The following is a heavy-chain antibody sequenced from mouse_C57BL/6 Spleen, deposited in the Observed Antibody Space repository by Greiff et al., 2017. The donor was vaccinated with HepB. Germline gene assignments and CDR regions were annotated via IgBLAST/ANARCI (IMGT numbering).Heavy chain of an antibody. CDR2: IDPSDSYT. J-gene: IGHJ2*01. CDR1: GYTFTSYW. Sequence: QVQLKQPGAELVKPGASVKLSCKASGYTFTSYWMQWVKQRPGQGLEWIGEIDPSDSYTNYNQKFKGKATLTVDTSSSTAYMQLSSLTSEDSAVYYCAELGTFDYWGQGTTLTVSS. D-gene: IGHD4-1*01. V-gene: IGHV1-50*01. CDR3: AELGTFDY.